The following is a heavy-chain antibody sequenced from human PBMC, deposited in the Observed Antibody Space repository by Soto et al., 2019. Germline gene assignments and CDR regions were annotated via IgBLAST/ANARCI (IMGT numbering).Heavy chain of an antibody. CDR1: GFTFSSYA. CDR3: ARVGPGCSGGSCPETYYGMDV. V-gene: IGHV3-30-3*01. CDR2: ISYDGSNK. J-gene: IGHJ6*02. D-gene: IGHD2-15*01. Sequence: PGGSLRLSCAASGFTFSSYAMHWVRQAPGKGPEWVAVISYDGSNKYYADSVKGRFTISRDNSKNTLYLQMNSLRAEDTAVYYCARVGPGCSGGSCPETYYGMDVWGQGTTVTVSS.